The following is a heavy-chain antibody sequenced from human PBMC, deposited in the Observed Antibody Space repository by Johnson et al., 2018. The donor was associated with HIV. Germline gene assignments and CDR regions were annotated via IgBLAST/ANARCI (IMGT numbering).Heavy chain of an antibody. J-gene: IGHJ3*02. CDR1: GFTFSSYG. Sequence: QVQLVESGGGVVQPGGSLRLSCAASGFTFSSYGMHWVRQAPGKGLEWVAFIRYDGSNKYYADSVKGRFTISRDNAKNSLYLQMNSLRAEDTAVYYCARERSGSYYVDAFDIWGQGTMVTVSS. D-gene: IGHD1-26*01. CDR3: ARERSGSYYVDAFDI. CDR2: IRYDGSNK. V-gene: IGHV3-30*02.